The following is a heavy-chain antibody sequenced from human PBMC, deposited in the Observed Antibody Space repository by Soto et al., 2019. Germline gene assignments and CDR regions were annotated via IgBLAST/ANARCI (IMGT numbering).Heavy chain of an antibody. D-gene: IGHD7-27*01. CDR2: INHSGST. J-gene: IGHJ4*02. CDR3: ARGWGALFDY. Sequence: QVQLQQWGAGLLKPSETLSLTCAVYGGSFSGYYWNWIRQPPGKGLEWIGEINHSGSTNYNPSLKSRVTLPVDTSQNPFSLKLSSVTAADTAVYYCARGWGALFDYWGQGALVTVSS. CDR1: GGSFSGYY. V-gene: IGHV4-34*01.